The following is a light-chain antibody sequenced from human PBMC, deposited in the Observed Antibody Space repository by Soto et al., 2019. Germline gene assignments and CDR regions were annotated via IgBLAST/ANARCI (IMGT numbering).Light chain of an antibody. CDR2: EVI. J-gene: IGLJ1*01. Sequence: QSVLTQPASVSGSPGQSITISCTGTSSDVGGYKYVSWYQHQSGKAPKLMIYEVINRPSGVSNRFSGSKSGNTASLTISGLKVEDEADYYCCSSGGSPTYVFGTGTKLTVL. CDR1: SSDVGGYKY. V-gene: IGLV2-23*02. CDR3: CSSGGSPTYV.